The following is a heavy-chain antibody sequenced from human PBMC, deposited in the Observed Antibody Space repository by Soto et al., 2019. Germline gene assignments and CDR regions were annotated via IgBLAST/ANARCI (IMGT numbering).Heavy chain of an antibody. CDR2: IYYSGST. V-gene: IGHV4-31*03. J-gene: IGHJ5*02. Sequence: QVQLQESGPGLVKPSQTLSLTCTVSGGSISSGGYYWSWIRQHPGKGLEWIGYIYYSGSTYYNPSLKRRVTITVDTSNDQFTRKLSAVTAADTAVYYCARDTPSCISTSCYSWFEPWGQGTLVTVSS. CDR3: ARDTPSCISTSCYSWFEP. CDR1: GGSISSGGYY. D-gene: IGHD2-2*02.